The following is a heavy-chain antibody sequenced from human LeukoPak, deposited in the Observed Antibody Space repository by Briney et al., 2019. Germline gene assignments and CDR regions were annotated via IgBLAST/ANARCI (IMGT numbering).Heavy chain of an antibody. CDR3: AKDSAYSSSWYNWFDP. CDR2: ISSSSSYI. Sequence: GGSLRLSCAASGFTFSSYSMNWVRQAPGKGLEWVSSISSSSSYIYYADSVKGRFTISRDNAKNSLYLQMNSLRAEDTAVYYCAKDSAYSSSWYNWFDPWGQGTLVTVSS. J-gene: IGHJ5*02. CDR1: GFTFSSYS. V-gene: IGHV3-21*04. D-gene: IGHD6-13*01.